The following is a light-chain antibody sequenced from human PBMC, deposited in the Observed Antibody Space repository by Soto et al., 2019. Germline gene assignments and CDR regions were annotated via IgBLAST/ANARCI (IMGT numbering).Light chain of an antibody. CDR2: VVT. J-gene: IGLJ3*02. V-gene: IGLV2-14*03. CDR1: SSDVGGYNY. Sequence: QSALTQPASVSGSPGQSITISCTGTSSDVGGYNYVSWYQHHPGKAPKLMIYVVTNRPSGVSNRFSGSKSGNTASLTISGLQAEDEADYYCTSYTTSSPYLVFGGGTQLTVL. CDR3: TSYTTSSPYLV.